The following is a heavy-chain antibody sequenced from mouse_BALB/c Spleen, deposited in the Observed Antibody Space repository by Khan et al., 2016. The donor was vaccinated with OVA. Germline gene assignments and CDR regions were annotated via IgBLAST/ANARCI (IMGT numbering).Heavy chain of an antibody. CDR2: ISSGDTT. Sequence: EVQLVESGGGLVKPGGSLKVSCAVSGFSFSNYAMSWVRQTPEKRLEWVASISSGDTTYYPDSVKGRSTISRDNARNILYLQMSSLTSEDTALYYCARDYWFVYWGQGTLVTVSA. V-gene: IGHV5-6-5*01. J-gene: IGHJ3*01. CDR1: GFSFSNYA. CDR3: ARDYWFVY.